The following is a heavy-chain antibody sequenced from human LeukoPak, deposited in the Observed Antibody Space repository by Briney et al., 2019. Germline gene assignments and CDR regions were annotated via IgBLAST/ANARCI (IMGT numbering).Heavy chain of an antibody. CDR2: INPSGGST. Sequence: ASVKVSCKASGYTFTSYYMHWVRQAPGQGLEWMGIINPSGGSTSYARKFQGRVTMTRDTSTSTVYMELSSLRSEDTAVYYCARDYYDSSGYRYTPPPHNWFDPWGQGTLVTVSS. D-gene: IGHD3-22*01. CDR1: GYTFTSYY. CDR3: ARDYYDSSGYRYTPPPHNWFDP. J-gene: IGHJ5*02. V-gene: IGHV1-46*01.